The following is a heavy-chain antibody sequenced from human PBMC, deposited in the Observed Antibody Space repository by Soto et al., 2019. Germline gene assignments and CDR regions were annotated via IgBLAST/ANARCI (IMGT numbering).Heavy chain of an antibody. Sequence: PSETLSLTCAVSGGSISSGGYSWNWIRQPPGKGLEWIGYIYHSGSTSYNPSLKSRVSISVDKSKNQFSLKLSSVTAADTAVYYCARDAPTGYYYEKWGRGTLVTVSS. CDR3: ARDAPTGYYYEK. CDR2: IYHSGST. CDR1: GGSISSGGYS. V-gene: IGHV4-30-2*01. J-gene: IGHJ4*02. D-gene: IGHD3-22*01.